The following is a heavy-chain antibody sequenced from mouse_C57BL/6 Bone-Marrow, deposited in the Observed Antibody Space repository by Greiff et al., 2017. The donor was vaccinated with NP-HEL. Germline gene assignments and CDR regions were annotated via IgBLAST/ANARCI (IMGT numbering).Heavy chain of an antibody. J-gene: IGHJ1*03. CDR3: ARGYDYYGSSLHWYFDV. V-gene: IGHV1-64*01. CDR1: GYTFTSYW. Sequence: QVQLQQPGAELVKPGASVKLSCKASGYTFTSYWMHWVKQRPGQGLEWIGMIHPNSGSTNYNAKFKSKATLTVDKSSSTAYMQLSSLTSEDSAVYYCARGYDYYGSSLHWYFDVWGTGTTVTVSS. D-gene: IGHD1-1*01. CDR2: IHPNSGST.